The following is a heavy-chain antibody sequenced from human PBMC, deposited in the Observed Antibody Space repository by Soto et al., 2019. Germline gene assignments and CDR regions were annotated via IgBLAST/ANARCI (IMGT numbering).Heavy chain of an antibody. V-gene: IGHV4-34*01. D-gene: IGHD6-13*01. CDR2: INHSGST. Sequence: SETLSLTCAVYGGSFSGYYWSWIRQPPGKGLEWIGEINHSGSTNYNPSLKSRVTISVDTSKNQFSLKLSSVTAADTAVYYCAREGYSSSWFPTEWFDPWGQGTLVTVS. CDR1: GGSFSGYY. CDR3: AREGYSSSWFPTEWFDP. J-gene: IGHJ5*02.